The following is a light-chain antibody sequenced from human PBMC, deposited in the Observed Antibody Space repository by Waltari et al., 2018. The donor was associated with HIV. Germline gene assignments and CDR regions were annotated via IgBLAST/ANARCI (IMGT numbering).Light chain of an antibody. CDR2: EYT. CDR3: CSYASSTTFEV. V-gene: IGLV2-23*02. Sequence: QSALTQPASVSGSPGQSITIPCTGTRRHIRTYNVVSWFQHHPGKAPNLMIYEYTTRPPGVSNRFSGSKSGNTASLTISGLQGEYEADYYCCSYASSTTFEVFGTGTKVTVL. CDR1: RRHIRTYNV. J-gene: IGLJ1*01.